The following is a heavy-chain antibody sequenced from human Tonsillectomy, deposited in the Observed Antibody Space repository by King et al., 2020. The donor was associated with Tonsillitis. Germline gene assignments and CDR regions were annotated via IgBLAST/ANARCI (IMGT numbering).Heavy chain of an antibody. CDR2: MSGSASRT. J-gene: IGHJ4*02. D-gene: IGHD6-13*01. Sequence: VQLVQSGGGLVQPGGSLRLSCAASGFTFSSFAMTWVRQAPGKGLEWVSAMSGSASRTYYADSVKGRFTISRDNSKNTLSLNMNSLGVEDTAVYFCAKDFFTSSWDIPYYFDFWGQGTLVTVSS. CDR3: AKDFFTSSWDIPYYFDF. CDR1: GFTFSSFA. V-gene: IGHV3-23*04.